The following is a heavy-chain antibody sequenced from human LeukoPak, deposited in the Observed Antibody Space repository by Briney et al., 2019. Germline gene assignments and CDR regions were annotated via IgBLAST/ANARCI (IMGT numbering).Heavy chain of an antibody. J-gene: IGHJ4*02. CDR3: ARGDAFSGDH. Sequence: GGSLRLSCAVSGFSFTNFWMSWVRQAPGGGLEWVANIHPEGNEKYHVGSVKGRFTISRDNTKNLLFLQMNGLRVEDTAVYYCARGDAFSGDHWGQGTLVTVSS. CDR2: IHPEGNEK. CDR1: GFSFTNFW. V-gene: IGHV3-7*04.